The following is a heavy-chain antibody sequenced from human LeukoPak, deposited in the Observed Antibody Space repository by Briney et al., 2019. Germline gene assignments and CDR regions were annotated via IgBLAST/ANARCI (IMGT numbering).Heavy chain of an antibody. J-gene: IGHJ4*02. CDR2: IKIKTDGGTI. CDR1: GFTFSNAW. V-gene: IGHV3-15*01. D-gene: IGHD1-26*01. CDR3: TRISGSSSGPFDY. Sequence: GGSLRLSCAASGFTFSNAWMSWVRQAPGKGLEWVGRIKIKTDGGTIEYGAPVKGRFTISRDDSKNTLYLQMNTLETEDAGVYYCTRISGSSSGPFDYWGQGSLVTVSS.